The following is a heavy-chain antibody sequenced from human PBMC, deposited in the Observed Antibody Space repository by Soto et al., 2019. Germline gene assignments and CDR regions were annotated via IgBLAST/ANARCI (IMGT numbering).Heavy chain of an antibody. Sequence: PSETLSLTCTVSGGSISSSSYYWGWIRQPPGKGLEWIGSIYYSGSTYYNPSLKSRVTISVDTSKNQFSLKLSSVTAADTAVYYCARAAGRISTYYYDSSGYSYFDYWGQGTLVTVSS. D-gene: IGHD3-22*01. CDR2: IYYSGST. CDR1: GGSISSSSYY. CDR3: ARAAGRISTYYYDSSGYSYFDY. V-gene: IGHV4-39*01. J-gene: IGHJ4*02.